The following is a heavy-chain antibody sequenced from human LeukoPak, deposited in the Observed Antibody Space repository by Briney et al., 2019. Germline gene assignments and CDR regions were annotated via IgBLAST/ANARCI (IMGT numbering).Heavy chain of an antibody. CDR1: GYTFTSYW. Sequence: GESLQISCKGSGYTFTSYWIGWVRQMPGKGLEWMGIIYPGDSDTRYSPSFQGQVTISADKSISTAYLQWTSLKASDTAMYYCARQAFDYYDSSGYAYWGQGTLVTVSS. CDR3: ARQAFDYYDSSGYAY. CDR2: IYPGDSDT. D-gene: IGHD3-22*01. J-gene: IGHJ4*02. V-gene: IGHV5-51*01.